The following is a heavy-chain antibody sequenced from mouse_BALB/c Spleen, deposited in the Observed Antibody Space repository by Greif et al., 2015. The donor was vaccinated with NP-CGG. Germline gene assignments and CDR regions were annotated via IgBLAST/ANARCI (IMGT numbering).Heavy chain of an antibody. CDR1: GYSITSGYY. Sequence: EVQVVESGPGLVKPSQSLSLTCSVTGYSITSGYYWNWIRQFPGNKLEWMGYISYDGSNNYNPSLKNRISITRDTSKNQFFLKLNSVTTEDTATYYCARDAIQRAMDYWGQGTSVTVSS. CDR2: ISYDGSN. V-gene: IGHV3-6*02. J-gene: IGHJ4*01. CDR3: ARDAIQRAMDY.